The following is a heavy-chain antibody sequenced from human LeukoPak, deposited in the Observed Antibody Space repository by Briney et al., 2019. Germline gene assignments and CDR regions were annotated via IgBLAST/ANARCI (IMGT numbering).Heavy chain of an antibody. V-gene: IGHV4-39*01. CDR3: AGKIMITFGGVIVRNY. Sequence: NPSETLSLTCTVSGGSISSSSYYWGWIRQPPGKGLEWIGSIYYSGSTYYNPSLKSRVTISVDTSKNQFSLKLSSVTAADTAVYYCAGKIMITFGGVIVRNYWGQGTLVTVSS. J-gene: IGHJ4*02. CDR1: GGSISSSSYY. D-gene: IGHD3-16*02. CDR2: IYYSGST.